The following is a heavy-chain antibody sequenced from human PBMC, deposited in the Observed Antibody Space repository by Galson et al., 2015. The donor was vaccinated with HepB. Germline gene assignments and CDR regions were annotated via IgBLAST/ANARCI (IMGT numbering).Heavy chain of an antibody. D-gene: IGHD1-1*01. CDR2: IDPSDSYT. J-gene: IGHJ6*02. Sequence: QSGAEVKKPGESLRISCKGSGYSFTSYWISWVRQMPGKGLEWMGRIDPSDSYTNYSPSFQGHVTISADKSISTAYLQWSSLKASDTAMYYCARTGPPDYYYYYGMDVWGQGTTVTVSS. CDR3: ARTGPPDYYYYYGMDV. CDR1: GYSFTSYW. V-gene: IGHV5-10-1*01.